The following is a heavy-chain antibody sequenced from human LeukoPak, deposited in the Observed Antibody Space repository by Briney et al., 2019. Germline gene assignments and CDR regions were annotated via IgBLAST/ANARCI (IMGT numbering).Heavy chain of an antibody. D-gene: IGHD3-22*01. CDR1: GGTFSSYA. Sequence: ASVKVSCKASGGTFSSYAISWVRQAPGKGLEWMGGFDPEDGETIYAQKFQGRVTMTEDTSTDTAYMELSSLRSEDTAVYYCATRYYYDSSGYRYYYMDVWGKGTTVTVSS. V-gene: IGHV1-24*01. CDR3: ATRYYYDSSGYRYYYMDV. J-gene: IGHJ6*03. CDR2: FDPEDGET.